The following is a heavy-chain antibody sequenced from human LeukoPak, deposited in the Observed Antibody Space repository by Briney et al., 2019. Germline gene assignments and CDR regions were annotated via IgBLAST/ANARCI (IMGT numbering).Heavy chain of an antibody. Sequence: GGSLRLSCAASGFTFNKYAMSWVRQAPGKGLEWVSAISGSDAGTYYADSVKGRFTISRDNSKNTLYLQMNSLRAADTAVYYCAKDPTHYRVWDDYDSTVLSYWGQGTLVTVSS. J-gene: IGHJ4*02. D-gene: IGHD3-22*01. CDR1: GFTFNKYA. CDR3: AKDPTHYRVWDDYDSTVLSY. V-gene: IGHV3-23*01. CDR2: ISGSDAGT.